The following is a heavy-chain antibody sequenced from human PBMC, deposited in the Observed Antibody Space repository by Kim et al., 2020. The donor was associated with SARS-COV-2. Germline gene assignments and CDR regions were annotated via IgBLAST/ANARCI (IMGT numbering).Heavy chain of an antibody. CDR2: IYYSGST. V-gene: IGHV4-31*03. CDR1: GGSISSGGYY. J-gene: IGHJ6*03. Sequence: SETLSLTCTVSGGSISSGGYYWSWIRQHPGKGLEWIGYIYYSGSTYYNPSLKSRVTISVDTSKNQFSLKLSSVTAADTAVYYCARERAGYSSSWYLSVYYMDVWGKGTTVTVSS. D-gene: IGHD6-13*01. CDR3: ARERAGYSSSWYLSVYYMDV.